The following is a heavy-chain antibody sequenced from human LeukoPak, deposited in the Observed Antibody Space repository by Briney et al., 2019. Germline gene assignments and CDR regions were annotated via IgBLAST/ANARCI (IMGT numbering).Heavy chain of an antibody. CDR2: ISSSGSTI. CDR1: GFTFSYFY. D-gene: IGHD3-10*01. J-gene: IGHJ3*02. V-gene: IGHV3-11*04. CDR3: ARESGFRGDAFDI. Sequence: PGGSLRLSCAASGFTFSYFYMNWVRQAPGKGLEWVSYISSSGSTIYYADSVKGRFTISRDNAKNSLYLQMNSLRAEDTAVYYCARESGFRGDAFDIWGQGTMVTVSS.